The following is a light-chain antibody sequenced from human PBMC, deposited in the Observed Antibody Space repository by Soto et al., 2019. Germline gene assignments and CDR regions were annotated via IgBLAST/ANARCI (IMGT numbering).Light chain of an antibody. V-gene: IGKV4-1*01. CDR1: RSVLFTSNNKNY. CDR3: QQYDSTPYT. CDR2: WAS. J-gene: IGKJ2*01. Sequence: DIVMTQSPDSLAVSLGGRATINCKSSRSVLFTSNNKNYLACYQKKPGQPPKLLIYWASTRESGVPDRFSGSGSGTDFTLTISSLQAEDVAVYYCQQYDSTPYTFGQGTKLEIK.